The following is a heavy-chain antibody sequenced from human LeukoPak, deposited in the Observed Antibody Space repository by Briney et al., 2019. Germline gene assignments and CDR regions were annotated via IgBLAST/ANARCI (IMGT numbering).Heavy chain of an antibody. J-gene: IGHJ4*02. CDR1: GDSVSSNSAA. V-gene: IGHV6-1*01. Sequence: SQTLSLTCAISGDSVSSNSAAWNWIRQSPSRGLEWLGRTYYRSKWYNDYAVSVKSRVTINPDTSKNQFSLQLNSVTPEDTAVYYCARGAIRAELELYDYWGQGTLVTVSS. CDR2: TYYRSKWYN. CDR3: ARGAIRAELELYDY. D-gene: IGHD1-7*01.